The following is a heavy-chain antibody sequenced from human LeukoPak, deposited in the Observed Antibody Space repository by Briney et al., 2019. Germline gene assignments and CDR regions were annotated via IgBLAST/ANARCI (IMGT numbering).Heavy chain of an antibody. CDR3: ARDSFHDYGDHYFDY. CDR2: IWYDGSNK. D-gene: IGHD4-17*01. CDR1: GVTFSSYG. Sequence: GGSLRLSCAASGVTFSSYGMHWVRQAPGKGLEWVAVIWYDGSNKYYADSVKGRFTISRDNSKNTLYLQMNSLRAEDTAVYYCARDSFHDYGDHYFDYWGQGTLVTVSS. V-gene: IGHV3-33*01. J-gene: IGHJ4*02.